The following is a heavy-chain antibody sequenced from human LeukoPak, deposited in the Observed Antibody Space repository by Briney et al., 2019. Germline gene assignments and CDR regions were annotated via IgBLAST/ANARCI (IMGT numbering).Heavy chain of an antibody. CDR3: ARDRFPTQLYCSGGSCYYTFDY. J-gene: IGHJ4*02. V-gene: IGHV1-69*13. CDR2: IIPIFGTA. Sequence: VASVKVSCKASGGTFSSYAISWVRQAPGQGLERMGGIIPIFGTANYAQKFQGRVTITADESTSTAYMELSSLRSEDTAVYYCARDRFPTQLYCSGGSCYYTFDYWGQGTLVTVSS. CDR1: GGTFSSYA. D-gene: IGHD2-15*01.